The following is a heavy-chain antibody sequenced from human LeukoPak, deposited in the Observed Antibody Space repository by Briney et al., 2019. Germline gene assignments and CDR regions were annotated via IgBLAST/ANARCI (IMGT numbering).Heavy chain of an antibody. CDR3: ARAYYYDSSGYPY. Sequence: PSETLFLTCTVPGGSISSGSYYSSWIRQPAGKGLEWIGRIYTSGCTKYNPPLKRRVPISVDTSKNQFSLKLSSVTAADTAVYYCARAYYYDSSGYPYWGQGTLVTVSS. CDR1: GGSISSGSYY. CDR2: IYTSGCT. J-gene: IGHJ4*02. D-gene: IGHD3-22*01. V-gene: IGHV4-61*02.